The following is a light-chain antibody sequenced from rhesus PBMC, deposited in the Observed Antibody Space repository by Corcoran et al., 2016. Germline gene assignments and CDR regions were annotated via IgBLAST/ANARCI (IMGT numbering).Light chain of an antibody. Sequence: DIQMTQSPSSLSVSVGDRVTVTCRASQGINKELTWYQQKPGKAPTLLIYSTSTLKTGVSSRFSDSGSGTDFTLTISSLQPEDVATYYCLQDYTPPYSFGQGTKVEIK. J-gene: IGKJ2*01. CDR1: QGINKE. CDR3: LQDYTPPYS. CDR2: STS. V-gene: IGKV1-94*01.